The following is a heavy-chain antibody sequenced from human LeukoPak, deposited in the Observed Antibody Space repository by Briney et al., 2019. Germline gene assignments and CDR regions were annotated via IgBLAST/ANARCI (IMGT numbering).Heavy chain of an antibody. Sequence: GGSLRLSCAAPGFTFSIYSINWVRQAPGKGLEWVSSISSSSSYIYYADSVKGRFTISRDDAKNSVYLQMNSLRAEDTSVYYCARGVFWQQEHYGMDVWGQGTTVSVSS. CDR1: GFTFSIYS. V-gene: IGHV3-21*01. CDR3: ARGVFWQQEHYGMDV. D-gene: IGHD6-13*01. CDR2: ISSSSSYI. J-gene: IGHJ6*02.